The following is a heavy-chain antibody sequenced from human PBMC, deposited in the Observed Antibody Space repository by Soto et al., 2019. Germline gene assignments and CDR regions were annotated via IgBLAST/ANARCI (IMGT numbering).Heavy chain of an antibody. J-gene: IGHJ3*02. D-gene: IGHD3-3*01. CDR2: ISSSSSYI. CDR3: ARTYYDFWSGYEIDAFDI. V-gene: IGHV3-21*01. Sequence: GGSLRLSYSASGFTFGGYSMNWVRPAPGKGLEWVSSISSSSSYIYYADSVKGRFTISRDNAKNSLYLQMNSLRAEDTAVYYCARTYYDFWSGYEIDAFDIWGQGTMVTVSS. CDR1: GFTFGGYS.